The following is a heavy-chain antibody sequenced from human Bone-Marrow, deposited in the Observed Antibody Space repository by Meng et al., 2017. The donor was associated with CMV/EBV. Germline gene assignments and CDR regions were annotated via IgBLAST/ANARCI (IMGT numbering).Heavy chain of an antibody. J-gene: IGHJ4*02. CDR2: IYYNGGT. V-gene: IGHV4-61*01. Sequence: SETLSLTCTVSGGSVSRGSYYWNWIRQTPGKGLEWIGNIYYNGGTNYNPSLKSRVTISVDTSKNQFSLKLSSVTAADTAVYYCAREAYKYPYWGQGTLVTVSS. CDR3: AREAYKYPY. D-gene: IGHD1-14*01. CDR1: GGSVSRGSYY.